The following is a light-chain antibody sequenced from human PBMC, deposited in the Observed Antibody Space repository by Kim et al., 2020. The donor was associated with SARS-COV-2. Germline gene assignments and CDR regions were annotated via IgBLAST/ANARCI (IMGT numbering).Light chain of an antibody. Sequence: VSVSPGQTASITCSGDKLGDKYACWYQQKPGQSPVLVIYQDSKRPSGIPERFSGSNSGNTATLTISGTQAMDEADYYCQAWDSSTGVFGTGTKVTVL. CDR1: KLGDKY. CDR2: QDS. V-gene: IGLV3-1*01. CDR3: QAWDSSTGV. J-gene: IGLJ1*01.